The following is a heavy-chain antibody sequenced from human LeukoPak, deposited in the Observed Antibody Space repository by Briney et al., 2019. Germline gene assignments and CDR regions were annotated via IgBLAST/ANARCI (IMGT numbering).Heavy chain of an antibody. D-gene: IGHD5-18*01. V-gene: IGHV3-30*18. CDR2: ISYDGSNK. Sequence: PGGSLRLSCAASGFTFSSYGMHWVRQAPGNGLEWVAVISYDGSNKYYADSVKGRFTISRDNSKNTLYLQMNSLRAEGTTVYYCAKDRGSYGYYFDYWGQGTLVTVSS. CDR1: GFTFSSYG. J-gene: IGHJ4*02. CDR3: AKDRGSYGYYFDY.